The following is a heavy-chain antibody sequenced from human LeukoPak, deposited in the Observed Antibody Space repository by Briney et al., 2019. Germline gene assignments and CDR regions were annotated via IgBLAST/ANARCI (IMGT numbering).Heavy chain of an antibody. CDR2: IRSDGSHT. V-gene: IGHV3-74*01. CDR3: ARDIYTMDV. J-gene: IGHJ6*02. CDR1: GFNFSNYW. D-gene: IGHD3-9*01. Sequence: AESLTLSWAASGFNFSNYWMHWVRQAPGKLLVWVSLIRSDGSHTSFADSVKGRFTISRDNAKNTLYLQMNSLRAEDTAVYYCARDIYTMDVWGQGTTVTVSS.